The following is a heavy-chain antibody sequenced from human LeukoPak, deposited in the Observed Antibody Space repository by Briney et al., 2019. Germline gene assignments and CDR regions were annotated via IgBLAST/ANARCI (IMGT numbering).Heavy chain of an antibody. D-gene: IGHD3-10*01. CDR2: IYPGDSNT. CDR3: ARHVNMVRPDY. J-gene: IGHJ4*02. V-gene: IGHV5-51*01. Sequence: GESLKISCKASGYSFTNYWIGWVRQMPGKGLEWMGIIYPGDSNTRYSPSFQGQVTISADKSISTAYLQWTSLKTSDTAMYYCARHVNMVRPDYWGQGTLVTVSS. CDR1: GYSFTNYW.